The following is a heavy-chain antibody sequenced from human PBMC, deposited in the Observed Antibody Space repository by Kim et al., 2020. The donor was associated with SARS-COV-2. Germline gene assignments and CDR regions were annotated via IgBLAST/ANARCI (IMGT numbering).Heavy chain of an antibody. CDR2: FDPEDGET. J-gene: IGHJ4*02. CDR1: GYTLTELS. CDR3: ATPGSGVGATSSFDY. V-gene: IGHV1-24*01. D-gene: IGHD1-26*01. Sequence: ASVKVSCKVSGYTLTELSIHWVRQAPGKGLEWMGGFDPEDGETIYAQKFQGRVTMTEDTSTDTAYMELSSLRSEDTAVYYCATPGSGVGATSSFDYWGQGTLVAVSS.